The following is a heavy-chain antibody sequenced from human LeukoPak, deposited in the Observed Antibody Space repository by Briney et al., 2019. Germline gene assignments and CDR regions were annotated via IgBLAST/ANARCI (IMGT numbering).Heavy chain of an antibody. V-gene: IGHV3-9*01. CDR3: ARDGDYYDSSDPEYFDY. Sequence: GGSLRLSCAASGFTFDDYAVHWVRQAPGKGLEWVSGISWNSGSIGYADSVKGRFTISRDNAKNSLYLQMNSLRAEDTAVYYCARDGDYYDSSDPEYFDYWGQGTLVTVSS. J-gene: IGHJ4*02. CDR1: GFTFDDYA. D-gene: IGHD3-22*01. CDR2: ISWNSGSI.